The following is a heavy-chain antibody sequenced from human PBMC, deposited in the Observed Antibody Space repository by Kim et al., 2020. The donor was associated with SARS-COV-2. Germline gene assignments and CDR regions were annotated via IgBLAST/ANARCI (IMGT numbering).Heavy chain of an antibody. D-gene: IGHD6-6*01. V-gene: IGHV3-30-3*01. Sequence: GGSLRLSCAASGFTFSSYTMHWVRQAPGKGLEWVAVISYDGSNKYYADSVKGRFTISRDNSKNTLYLQMNSLRAEDTAVYYCAREGVGRYSRSLDYWGQGTLGTVSS. CDR3: AREGVGRYSRSLDY. CDR1: GFTFSSYT. CDR2: ISYDGSNK. J-gene: IGHJ4*02.